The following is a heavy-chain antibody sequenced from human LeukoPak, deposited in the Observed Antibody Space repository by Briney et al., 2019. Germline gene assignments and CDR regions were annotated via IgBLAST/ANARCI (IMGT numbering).Heavy chain of an antibody. Sequence: PSETLSLTCTVSGDSISSYYWSWIRQPAGKGLEWIGRIYTSGDTNYNPSLESRLTMSVDTSKNQLSLKLSSVTAADSAVYYCARGSISGGYMEDYGMDVWGQGTTVTVSS. J-gene: IGHJ6*02. CDR2: IYTSGDT. V-gene: IGHV4-4*07. D-gene: IGHD5-18*01. CDR3: ARGSISGGYMEDYGMDV. CDR1: GDSISSYY.